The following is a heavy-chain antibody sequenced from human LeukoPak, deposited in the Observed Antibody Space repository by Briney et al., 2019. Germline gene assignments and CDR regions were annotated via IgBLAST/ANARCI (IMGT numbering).Heavy chain of an antibody. D-gene: IGHD3-16*02. J-gene: IGHJ6*03. Sequence: ASVKVSCKASGGTFSSYAISWVRQAPGQGLEWMGRIIPIFGTANYAQKFQGRVTITTDESSGTAYMELSSLRSEDTAVYYCARDSVWGSYRAHYYYYMDVWGKGTTVTVSS. CDR1: GGTFSSYA. V-gene: IGHV1-69*05. CDR3: ARDSVWGSYRAHYYYYMDV. CDR2: IIPIFGTA.